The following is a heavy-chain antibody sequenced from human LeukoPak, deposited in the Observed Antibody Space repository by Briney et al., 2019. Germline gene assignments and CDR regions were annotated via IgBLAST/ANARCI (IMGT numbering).Heavy chain of an antibody. D-gene: IGHD3-22*01. CDR1: GFTFSTYD. V-gene: IGHV3-48*03. CDR3: ARANYYDISGYDY. Sequence: NPGGSLRLSCVASGFTFSTYDMNWVRQAPGKGLEWVSYITSSGSTIYYADSVKGRFTISRDNAKNSLYLQMNSLRAEDTAVYYCARANYYDISGYDYWGQGTLVTVSS. CDR2: ITSSGSTI. J-gene: IGHJ4*02.